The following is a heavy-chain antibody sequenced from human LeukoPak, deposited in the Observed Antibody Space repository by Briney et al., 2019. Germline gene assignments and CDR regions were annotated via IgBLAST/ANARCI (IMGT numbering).Heavy chain of an antibody. CDR3: ARGSHRFDY. CDR1: GFTVSSNY. CDR2: ISGSGGST. Sequence: GGSLRLSCAASGFTVSSNYMSWVRQAPGKGLEWVSAISGSGGSTYYADSVKGRFTISRDNSKNTLYLQMNSLRAEDTAVYYCARGSHRFDYWGQGTLVTVSS. J-gene: IGHJ4*02. V-gene: IGHV3-23*01.